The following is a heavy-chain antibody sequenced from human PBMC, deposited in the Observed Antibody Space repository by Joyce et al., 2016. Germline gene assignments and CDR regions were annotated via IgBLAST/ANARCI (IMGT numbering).Heavy chain of an antibody. V-gene: IGHV3-53*01. Sequence: EVQLVESGGGLIQPGGSLRLSCAASGFTVSNNYMTWVRQAPGKGLEWVSFIYSGGDTYYADSVKVRFTISRDKNTLYLQMNSLRVEDTAVYYCARVPGFHWGQGTLVTVSS. CDR1: GFTVSNNY. CDR2: IYSGGDT. J-gene: IGHJ4*02. CDR3: ARVPGFH.